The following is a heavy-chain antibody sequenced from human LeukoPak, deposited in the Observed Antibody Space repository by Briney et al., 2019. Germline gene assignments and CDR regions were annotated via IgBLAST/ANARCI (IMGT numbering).Heavy chain of an antibody. Sequence: PSETLSLTCTVSGVSGGSISNYYWSWIRQPPGKGLEWIGYIYSGKTNYNPSLKSRVTISLDTSKNQFSLKLSSVTAADTAVYFCARKSSGWFVEWGQGTLVTVSS. CDR1: GVSGGSISNYY. CDR2: IYSGKT. V-gene: IGHV4-59*08. CDR3: ARKSSGWFVE. J-gene: IGHJ4*02. D-gene: IGHD6-19*01.